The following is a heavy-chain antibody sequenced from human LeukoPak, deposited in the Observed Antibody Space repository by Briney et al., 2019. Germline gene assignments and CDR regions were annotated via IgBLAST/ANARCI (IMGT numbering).Heavy chain of an antibody. CDR1: GFTFSSYW. CDR3: ARLADDGDSFDY. V-gene: IGHV3-74*01. D-gene: IGHD4-17*01. J-gene: IGHJ4*02. CDR2: INSDGSST. Sequence: PGGSLRLSCAASGFTFSSYWMHWVRQAPGKGLVWVSRINSDGSSTSYADSVKGRFTISRDNAKNTLYLRMNSLRAEDTAVYYCARLADDGDSFDYWGQGTLVTVSS.